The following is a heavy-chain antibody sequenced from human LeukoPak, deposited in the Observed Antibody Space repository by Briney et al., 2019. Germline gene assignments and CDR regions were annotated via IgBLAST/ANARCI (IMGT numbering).Heavy chain of an antibody. J-gene: IGHJ3*02. Sequence: HPGGSLRLSCAASGFTFSSYAMSWVRQAPGKGLEWVSVISGSGGSTHYTDPVKGRFTISRDNAKNSMYLQMNSLRAEDTAVYYCVRPRIAQVHDAFDIWGQGTMVTVSS. CDR3: VRPRIAQVHDAFDI. CDR2: ISGSGGST. D-gene: IGHD6-13*01. CDR1: GFTFSSYA. V-gene: IGHV3-23*01.